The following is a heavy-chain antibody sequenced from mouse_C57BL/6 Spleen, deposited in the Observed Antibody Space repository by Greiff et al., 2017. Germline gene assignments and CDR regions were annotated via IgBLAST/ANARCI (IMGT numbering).Heavy chain of an antibody. CDR2: ISSGSSTI. J-gene: IGHJ1*03. V-gene: IGHV5-17*01. CDR1: GFTFSDYG. Sequence: EVMLVESGGGLVKPGGSLKLSCAASGFTFSDYGMHWVRQAPEKGLEWVAYISSGSSTIYYADTVKGRFTISRDNAKNTLFLQMTSLRSEDTAMYYCARPPAVSNWCFDVWGTGTTVTVSS. CDR3: ARPPAVSNWCFDV.